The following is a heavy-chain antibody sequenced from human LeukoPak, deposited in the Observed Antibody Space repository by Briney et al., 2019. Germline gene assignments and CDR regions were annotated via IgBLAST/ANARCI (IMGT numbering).Heavy chain of an antibody. CDR2: FDPEDGET. V-gene: IGHV1-24*01. D-gene: IGHD1-26*01. CDR1: GYTLTELS. J-gene: IGHJ4*02. Sequence: RASVKVSCKVSGYTLTELSMHWVQQAPGKGLEWMGGFDPEDGETIYAQKLQGGVTMTEDTSTDTAYMELSSLRSEDTAVYYCATDVNSGSYYYFDYWGQGTLVTVSS. CDR3: ATDVNSGSYYYFDY.